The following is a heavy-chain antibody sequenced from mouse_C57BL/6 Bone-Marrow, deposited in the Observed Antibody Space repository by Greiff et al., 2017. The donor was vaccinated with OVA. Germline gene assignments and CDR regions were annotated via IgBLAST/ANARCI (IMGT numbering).Heavy chain of an antibody. J-gene: IGHJ3*01. V-gene: IGHV5-17*01. Sequence: EVKLVESGGGLVKPGGSLKLSCAASGFPFSDYGMHWVRQAPEKGLEWVAYISSGSSTIYYADTVKGRFTISRDNAKTTLYLQMTSLRSEDTAMYYCARDYAAWFAFLGQGTLVTVSA. CDR3: ARDYAAWFAF. CDR1: GFPFSDYG. D-gene: IGHD1-1*01. CDR2: ISSGSSTI.